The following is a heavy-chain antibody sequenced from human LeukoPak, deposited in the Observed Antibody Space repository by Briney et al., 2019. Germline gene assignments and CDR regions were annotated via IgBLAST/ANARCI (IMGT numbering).Heavy chain of an antibody. D-gene: IGHD5-24*01. Sequence: GGSLGLSCATSGFIFSSFGMHWVRQAPGKGLEWVAFIWFDGSNKFYIESVKGRFTISRDNSKNTLYLQMNSLRADDTAVYYCAKARGRDGYTAFPDSWGQGALVTVSS. CDR3: AKARGRDGYTAFPDS. CDR2: IWFDGSNK. J-gene: IGHJ4*02. V-gene: IGHV3-30*02. CDR1: GFIFSSFG.